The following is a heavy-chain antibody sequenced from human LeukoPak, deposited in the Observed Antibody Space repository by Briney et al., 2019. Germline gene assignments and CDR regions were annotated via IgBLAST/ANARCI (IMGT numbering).Heavy chain of an antibody. CDR2: INHSGST. CDR3: ARWSSSGWRRLDY. Sequence: SETLSLTCAVYGGSFSGYYWSWIRQPPGKGLEWIGEINHSGSTNYNPSLKSRVTISVDTSKNQFSLKLSSVTAADTAVYYCARWSSSGWRRLDYWGRGTLVTVSS. V-gene: IGHV4-34*01. CDR1: GGSFSGYY. D-gene: IGHD6-19*01. J-gene: IGHJ4*02.